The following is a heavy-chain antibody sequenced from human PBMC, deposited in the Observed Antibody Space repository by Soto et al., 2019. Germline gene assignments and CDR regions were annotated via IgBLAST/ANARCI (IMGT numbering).Heavy chain of an antibody. CDR3: AKWDGYGDH. CDR1: GFTFSSNS. V-gene: IGHV3-23*01. Sequence: EVQLLESGGDLIQPGGSLRLSCAGSGFTFSSNSFTCVRQAPGKGLEYVSGISIGGDKTWHADSVKGRFTVSRDNSKNTVYLQMNSLRVDDTAAYYCAKWDGYGDHWGQGTLVTVPS. CDR2: ISIGGDKT. D-gene: IGHD5-12*01. J-gene: IGHJ5*02.